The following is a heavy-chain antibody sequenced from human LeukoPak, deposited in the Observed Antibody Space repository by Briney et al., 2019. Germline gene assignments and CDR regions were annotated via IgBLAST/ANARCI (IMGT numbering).Heavy chain of an antibody. CDR2: INHSGST. CDR1: GGSFSGYY. CDR3: ARDGKSSGYKFGAFDI. Sequence: SETLSLTCAVYGGSFSGYYWSWIRQPPGKGLEWIGEINHSGSTNYNPSLKSRVTISVDTSKNQFSLKLSSVTAADTAVYYCARDGKSSGYKFGAFDIWGQGTMVTVSS. V-gene: IGHV4-34*01. J-gene: IGHJ3*02. D-gene: IGHD3-22*01.